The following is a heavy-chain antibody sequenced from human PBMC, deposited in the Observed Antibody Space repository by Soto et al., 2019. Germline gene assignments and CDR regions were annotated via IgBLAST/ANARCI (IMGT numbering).Heavy chain of an antibody. Sequence: SETLSLTCTVSGGSISSYYWSWIRQPPGKGLEWIGSIYYSGSTYYNPSLKSRVTISVDTSKNQFSLKLSSVTAADTAVYYCASYLRFLEWRLNFDYWGQGTLVTVSS. CDR1: GGSISSYY. D-gene: IGHD3-3*01. CDR3: ASYLRFLEWRLNFDY. CDR2: IYYSGST. V-gene: IGHV4-59*05. J-gene: IGHJ4*02.